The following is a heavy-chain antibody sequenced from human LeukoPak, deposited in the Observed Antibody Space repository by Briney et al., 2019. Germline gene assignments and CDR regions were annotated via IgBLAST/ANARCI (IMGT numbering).Heavy chain of an antibody. CDR2: IYYSGST. CDR1: GGSISSISSNNYH. J-gene: IGHJ6*02. Sequence: PSETLSLTCIVSGGSISSISSNNYHWGWIRQPPGKGLEWIGSIYYSGSTYYNPSLKSRVTISVDTSKNQFSLKLSSVTTADTALYYCAREMGVVTAHGIDVWGQGTTVTVSS. V-gene: IGHV4-39*02. D-gene: IGHD4-23*01. CDR3: AREMGVVTAHGIDV.